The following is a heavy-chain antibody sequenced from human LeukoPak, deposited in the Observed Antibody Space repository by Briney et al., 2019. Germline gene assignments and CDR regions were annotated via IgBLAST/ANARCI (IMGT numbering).Heavy chain of an antibody. D-gene: IGHD7-27*01. CDR2: ISYGGNNQ. Sequence: GGSLRLSCGASGFTFSHYAMNWVRQAPGQGLEWVAIISYGGNNQYYADSVKGRFTISRDNAKNSLYLQMSSLRDEDTAVYYCARDINWGLGYWGQGTLVTVSS. J-gene: IGHJ4*02. V-gene: IGHV3-30-3*01. CDR3: ARDINWGLGY. CDR1: GFTFSHYA.